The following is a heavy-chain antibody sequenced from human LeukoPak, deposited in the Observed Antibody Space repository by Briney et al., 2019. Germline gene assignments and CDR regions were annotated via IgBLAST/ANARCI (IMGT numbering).Heavy chain of an antibody. Sequence: GGSLRLSCAASGFTFSSYAMHWVRRAPGKGLEYVSAISSNGVSTYYENSVKGRFTISRDNSKNTLYLQMGSLRAEDMAVYFCARGRRLYGDHSDYWGQGTLVTVYS. V-gene: IGHV3-64*01. D-gene: IGHD4-17*01. CDR3: ARGRRLYGDHSDY. CDR2: ISSNGVST. J-gene: IGHJ4*02. CDR1: GFTFSSYA.